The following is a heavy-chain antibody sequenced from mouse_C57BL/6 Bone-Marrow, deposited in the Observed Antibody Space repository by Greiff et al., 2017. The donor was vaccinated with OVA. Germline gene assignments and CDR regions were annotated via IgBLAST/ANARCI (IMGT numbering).Heavy chain of an antibody. CDR1: GFNIKDDY. V-gene: IGHV14-4*01. CDR2: IDPENGDT. J-gene: IGHJ2*01. D-gene: IGHD1-1*01. Sequence: VQLKEPGAELVRPGASVKLSCTASGFNIKDDYMHWVKQRPEQGLEWIGWIDPENGDTEYASKFQGKATITADTSSNTAYLQLSSLTSEDTAVYYCTTTYRPNYYGSSYDYWGQGTTLTVSS. CDR3: TTTYRPNYYGSSYDY.